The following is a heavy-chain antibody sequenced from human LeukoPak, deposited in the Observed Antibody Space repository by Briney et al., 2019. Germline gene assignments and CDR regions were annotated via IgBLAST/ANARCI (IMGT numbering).Heavy chain of an antibody. CDR2: IIPIFGTA. D-gene: IGHD2-15*01. Sequence: ASVKVSCKASGYTFTGYYMHWVRQAPGQGLEWMGGIIPIFGTANYAQKFQGRVTITADESTSTAYMELSSLRSEDTAVYYCARAVVVAATLRGMDVWGKGTTVTVSS. V-gene: IGHV1-69*13. CDR3: ARAVVVAATLRGMDV. CDR1: GYTFTGYY. J-gene: IGHJ6*04.